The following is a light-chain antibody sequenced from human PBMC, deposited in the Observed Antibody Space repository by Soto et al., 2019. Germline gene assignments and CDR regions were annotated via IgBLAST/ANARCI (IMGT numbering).Light chain of an antibody. CDR3: CSYAGNPYV. V-gene: IGLV2-23*01. CDR1: SSDVGSYNS. Sequence: QSVLTQPASVSGSPGQSIAMSCTGTSSDVGSYNSVSWYQQHPGKAPKLMIYEGSKRPSGVSDRFSGSKSGNTASLTISGLQAEDEADYYCCSYAGNPYVFGTGTKVTVL. J-gene: IGLJ1*01. CDR2: EGS.